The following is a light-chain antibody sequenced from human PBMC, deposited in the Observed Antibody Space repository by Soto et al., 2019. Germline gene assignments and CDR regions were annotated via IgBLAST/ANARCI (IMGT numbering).Light chain of an antibody. J-gene: IGKJ1*01. Sequence: EIVMTQSPATLSVSPGERITISCRASQTVGSNLAWYQQKPGQAPRLLIYTTSSRATGAPAKFSGSGSGTEFTLTIDSLQSEDFVLYYCQQYNSWPRTFGQGTRVEIK. CDR1: QTVGSN. CDR3: QQYNSWPRT. CDR2: TTS. V-gene: IGKV3-15*01.